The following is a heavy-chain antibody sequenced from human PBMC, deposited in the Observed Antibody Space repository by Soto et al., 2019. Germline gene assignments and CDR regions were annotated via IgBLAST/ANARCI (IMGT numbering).Heavy chain of an antibody. D-gene: IGHD3-9*01. J-gene: IGHJ6*03. V-gene: IGHV3-30*03. CDR3: AVDYDILAGYPDYYYYYMDV. CDR2: ISYDGSNK. CDR1: GFTFSSYG. Sequence: QVQLVESGGGVVQPGRSLRLSCAASGFTFSSYGMHWVRQAPGKGLEWVAVISYDGSNKYYADSVKGRVTISRDNSKSALYLQMNSLRAEDTAVYYCAVDYDILAGYPDYYYYYMDVWGKGATVTVSS.